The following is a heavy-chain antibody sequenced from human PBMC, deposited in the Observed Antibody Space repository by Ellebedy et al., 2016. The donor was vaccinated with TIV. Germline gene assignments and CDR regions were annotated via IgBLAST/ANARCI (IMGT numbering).Heavy chain of an antibody. CDR2: ISVYNGYT. Sequence: ASVKVSXKASGYTFTTSGISWLRQAPRQGLEWMGWISVYNGYTKYAHKFQGRVAVTTDTSTSTAYMELKSLKADDTAVYYCARQIAVSEPWLDPWGQGTLVTVSS. D-gene: IGHD3-22*01. CDR3: ARQIAVSEPWLDP. CDR1: GYTFTTSG. J-gene: IGHJ5*02. V-gene: IGHV1-18*01.